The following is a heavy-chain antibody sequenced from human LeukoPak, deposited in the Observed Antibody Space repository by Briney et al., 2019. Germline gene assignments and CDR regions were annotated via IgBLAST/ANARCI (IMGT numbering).Heavy chain of an antibody. CDR3: AKENFVGATGGY. J-gene: IGHJ4*02. CDR2: ISWDGGST. V-gene: IGHV3-43D*03. Sequence: GGSLRLSCAASGFTFDDYAMHWVRQAPGKGLEWVSLISWDGGSTYCADSVKGRFTISRDNSKNSLYLQMNSLRAEDTAVYYCAKENFVGATGGYWGQGTLVTVSS. CDR1: GFTFDDYA. D-gene: IGHD1-26*01.